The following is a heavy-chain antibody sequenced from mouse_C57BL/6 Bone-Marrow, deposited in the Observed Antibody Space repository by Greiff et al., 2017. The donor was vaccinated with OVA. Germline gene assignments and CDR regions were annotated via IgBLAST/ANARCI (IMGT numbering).Heavy chain of an antibody. J-gene: IGHJ3*01. CDR3: ARSGFAY. V-gene: IGHV1-42*01. Sequence: EVQLQQSGPELVKPGASVKISCKASGYSLTGYYMNWVKQSPEKSLEWIGEINPSTGGTTYNQKFKAKATLTVDKSSSTAYMQLKSLTSEDSAVYYCARSGFAYWGQGTLVTVSA. CDR1: GYSLTGYY. CDR2: INPSTGGT.